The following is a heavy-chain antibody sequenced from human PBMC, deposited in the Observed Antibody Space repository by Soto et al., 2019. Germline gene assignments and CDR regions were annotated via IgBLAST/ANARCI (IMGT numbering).Heavy chain of an antibody. J-gene: IGHJ6*02. V-gene: IGHV1-2*02. Sequence: ASVKVSCKASGYTFTGYYVHWVRQAPGQGLEWMGWINPNSGDTYLAQRFQGRVTMNRDTSIGTAYMELRGLTSDDTAEYYCAKGGAIVAAGTRVYLYNAMDVWGQGTTVTSP. CDR3: AKGGAIVAAGTRVYLYNAMDV. CDR1: GYTFTGYY. CDR2: INPNSGDT. D-gene: IGHD1-26*01.